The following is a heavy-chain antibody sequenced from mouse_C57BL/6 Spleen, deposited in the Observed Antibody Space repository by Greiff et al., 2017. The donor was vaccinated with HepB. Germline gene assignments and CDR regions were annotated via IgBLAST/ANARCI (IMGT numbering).Heavy chain of an antibody. CDR1: GYAFTNYL. Sequence: QVQLQQSGAQLVRPGTSVKVSCKASGYAFTNYLIEWVKQRPGQGLEWIGVINPGSGGTNYNEKFKGKATLTADKTSSTAYMQRSSLTSEDSAVYFCARGPYYGSSDGGGRFACWGQRTLVTVSA. CDR3: ARGPYYGSSDGGGRFAC. J-gene: IGHJ3*01. D-gene: IGHD1-1*01. CDR2: INPGSGGT. V-gene: IGHV1-54*01.